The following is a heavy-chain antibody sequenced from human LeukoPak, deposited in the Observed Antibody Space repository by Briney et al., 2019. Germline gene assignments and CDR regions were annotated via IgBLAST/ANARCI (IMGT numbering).Heavy chain of an antibody. J-gene: IGHJ3*02. V-gene: IGHV3-53*01. CDR2: IYSGGAT. Sequence: GGSLRLSCAASGFNVSSSYMSWVRQAPGKGLEWVSIIYSGGATYYADSVKGRFTISRDKSKDTLYLQMNSLRAEDTAVYYCASPISGQCFDIWGQGTMVTVSS. CDR1: GFNVSSSY. CDR3: ASPISGQCFDI. D-gene: IGHD5-12*01.